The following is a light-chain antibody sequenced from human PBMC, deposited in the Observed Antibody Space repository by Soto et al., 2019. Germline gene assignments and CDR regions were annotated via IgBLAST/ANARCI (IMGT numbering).Light chain of an antibody. J-gene: IGKJ2*01. V-gene: IGKV3-15*01. CDR1: QSVSSN. CDR2: GAS. CDR3: QQYNNWPRT. Sequence: EIVMTQSPATLSVSPGERATVSCRASQSVSSNLAWYQQTPGQAPRLLIYGASTRATGIPARFSGSGSGTEFTLTIGSLQSEDFAVYYCQQYNNWPRTFGQGTKLEI.